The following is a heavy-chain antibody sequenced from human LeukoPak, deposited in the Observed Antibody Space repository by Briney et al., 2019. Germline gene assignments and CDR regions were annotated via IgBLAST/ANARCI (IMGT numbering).Heavy chain of an antibody. Sequence: GGSLRLSCAASGFTFSSYAMSWVRQAPGKGLEWVSAISGSGGSTYYADSVRGRFTTSRDNSKNILYLQMNNLRGEDTAVYYCAKAGARGNVNWFDSWGQGTLVTVSS. V-gene: IGHV3-23*01. D-gene: IGHD1-1*01. J-gene: IGHJ5*01. CDR3: AKAGARGNVNWFDS. CDR1: GFTFSSYA. CDR2: ISGSGGST.